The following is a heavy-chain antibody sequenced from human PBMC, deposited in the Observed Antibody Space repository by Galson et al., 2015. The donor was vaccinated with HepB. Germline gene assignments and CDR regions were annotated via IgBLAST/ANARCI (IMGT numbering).Heavy chain of an antibody. V-gene: IGHV1-8*02. CDR2: MNPNSGNT. D-gene: IGHD3-3*02. CDR1: GYSFTNHD. Sequence: SVKVSCKASGYSFTNHDINWVRQATGQGLERMGWMNPNSGNTGYAQKFQGRVIMTRNTSISTAYMELSRLTSEDTAVYYCARGIFGIKDDWGQGTTVTVSS. J-gene: IGHJ6*02. CDR3: ARGIFGIKDD.